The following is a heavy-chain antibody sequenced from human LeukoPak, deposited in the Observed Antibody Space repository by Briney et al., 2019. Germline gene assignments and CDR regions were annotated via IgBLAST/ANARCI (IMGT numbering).Heavy chain of an antibody. CDR2: INHSGST. V-gene: IGHV4-34*01. CDR3: ASPRAPGTGPEYLDY. CDR1: GGSFSGYY. J-gene: IGHJ4*02. D-gene: IGHD6-13*01. Sequence: SETLSLTCAVYGGSFSGYYWSWIRQPPGKGLEWIGEINHSGSTNYNPSLKSRVTISVDTSKNQFSLKLSSVTAADTAVYYCASPRAPGTGPEYLDYWGQGTLVTVSS.